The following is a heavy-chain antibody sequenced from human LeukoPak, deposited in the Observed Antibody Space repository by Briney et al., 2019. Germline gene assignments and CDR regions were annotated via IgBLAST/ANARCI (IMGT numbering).Heavy chain of an antibody. CDR2: ISYDGSNK. CDR1: GSTFSSYG. V-gene: IGHV3-30*03. Sequence: GGSLRLSCAASGSTFSSYGMHWVRQAPGKGLEWVAVISYDGSNKYYADSVKGRFTISRDNSKNTLYLQMNSLRAEDTAVYYCARDSFPALYEWEPPEVDYWGQGTLVTVSS. D-gene: IGHD1-26*01. J-gene: IGHJ4*02. CDR3: ARDSFPALYEWEPPEVDY.